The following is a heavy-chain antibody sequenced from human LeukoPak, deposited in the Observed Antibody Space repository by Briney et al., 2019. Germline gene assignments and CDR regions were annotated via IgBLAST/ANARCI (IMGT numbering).Heavy chain of an antibody. CDR1: GGSISSGGYY. CDR3: ARVTGYMIEDYFDY. V-gene: IGHV4-61*02. J-gene: IGHJ4*02. Sequence: PSQTLSLTCTVSGGSISSGGYYWSWIRQPAGKGLEWIGRIYSSGSTNYNPSLKSRATISVDTSKNQFSLELSSVTAADTAVYYCARVTGYMIEDYFDYWGQGTLVTVSS. D-gene: IGHD3-22*01. CDR2: IYSSGST.